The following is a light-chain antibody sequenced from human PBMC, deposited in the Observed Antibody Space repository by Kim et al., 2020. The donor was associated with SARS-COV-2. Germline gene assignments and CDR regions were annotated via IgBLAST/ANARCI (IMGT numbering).Light chain of an antibody. J-gene: IGKJ1*01. CDR1: QSVSSIH. CDR3: QQYADSPPT. Sequence: EIVLTQSPGTLSVSPGERDTLSCRASQSVSSIHLAWYQQKPGQTPRLIIYGISTRATGIPDRFSGSGSGTDFTLTISRLEPEDFAVYYCQQYADSPPTFGQGTKVDIK. V-gene: IGKV3-20*01. CDR2: GIS.